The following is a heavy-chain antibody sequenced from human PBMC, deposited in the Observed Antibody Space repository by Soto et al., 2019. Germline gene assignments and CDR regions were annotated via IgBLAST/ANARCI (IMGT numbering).Heavy chain of an antibody. Sequence: GESLKISCKGSGYSFTSYWIGWVRQMPGKGLEWMGIIYPGDSDTRYSPSFQGQVTISADKSISTAYPQWSSLKASDTAMYYCARIEMATISTAAFDIWGQGTMGTVS. D-gene: IGHD5-12*01. CDR3: ARIEMATISTAAFDI. CDR1: GYSFTSYW. J-gene: IGHJ3*02. CDR2: IYPGDSDT. V-gene: IGHV5-51*01.